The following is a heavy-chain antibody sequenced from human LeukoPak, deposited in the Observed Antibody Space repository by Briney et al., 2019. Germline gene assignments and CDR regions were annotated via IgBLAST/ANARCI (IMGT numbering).Heavy chain of an antibody. CDR3: ARGHYSECAYDD. Sequence: ASLRVSCTASGYTFTGYYMSWVRQAPGQGLEWMGIINPSGGSRCYAQTLQGRVTMTRDTTPSTAYMQLSSLRSEDTAVYYCARGHYSECAYDDWGQGTLVTVSS. J-gene: IGHJ4*02. D-gene: IGHD1-26*01. V-gene: IGHV1-46*04. CDR2: INPSGGSR. CDR1: GYTFTGYY.